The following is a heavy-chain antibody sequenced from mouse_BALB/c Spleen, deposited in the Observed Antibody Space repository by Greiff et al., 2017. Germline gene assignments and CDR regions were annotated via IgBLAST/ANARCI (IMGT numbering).Heavy chain of an antibody. J-gene: IGHJ2*01. CDR1: GYAFTNYL. CDR3: ARSVDY. CDR2: INPGSGGT. Sequence: QVQLKQSGAELVRPGTSVKVSCKASGYAFTNYLTEWVKQRPGQGLVWIGVINPGSGGTNYNEKFKGKATLTADKSSSTAYMQLSSLTSDDSAVYFCARSVDYWGQGTTLTVSA. V-gene: IGHV1-54*01.